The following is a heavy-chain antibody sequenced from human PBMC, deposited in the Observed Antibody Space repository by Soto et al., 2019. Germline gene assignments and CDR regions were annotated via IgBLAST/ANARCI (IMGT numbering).Heavy chain of an antibody. CDR3: AKDINYALDGHAFDI. J-gene: IGHJ3*02. CDR2: ISWNSGSI. CDR1: GFTFDDYA. D-gene: IGHD3-16*01. Sequence: GGSLRLSCAASGFTFDDYAMHWARQAPGKGLEWVSGISWNSGSIGYADSVKGRFTISRDNAKNSLYLQMNSLRAEDTALYYCAKDINYALDGHAFDIWGQGTMVTVSS. V-gene: IGHV3-9*01.